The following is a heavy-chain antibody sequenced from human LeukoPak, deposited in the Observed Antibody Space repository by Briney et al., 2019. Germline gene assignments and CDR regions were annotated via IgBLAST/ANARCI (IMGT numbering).Heavy chain of an antibody. D-gene: IGHD1-26*01. CDR3: ARDLVGRLDY. CDR2: IIPILGTA. V-gene: IGHV1-69*13. J-gene: IGHJ4*02. Sequence: RASVKVSCKASGGTFSSYAISWVRQAPGQGLEWMGGIIPILGTANYAQKFQGRVTITADESTNTAYMELSSLRSEDTAVYYCARDLVGRLDYWGQGTLVTVSS. CDR1: GGTFSSYA.